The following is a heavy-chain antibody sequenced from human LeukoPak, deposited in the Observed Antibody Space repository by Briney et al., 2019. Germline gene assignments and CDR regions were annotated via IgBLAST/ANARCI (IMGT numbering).Heavy chain of an antibody. CDR1: GFTFSDYY. D-gene: IGHD6-19*01. J-gene: IGHJ4*02. CDR3: ARESIAEAGTDS. Sequence: AGSLRLSCAVSGFTFSDYYMSWIRQAPGKGLEGVSYISICRSEKNYADSVKGRFTISRDNAKNSLYRQMNSLRAEDTAVYYCARESIAEAGTDSWGQGTLVTVSS. CDR2: ISICRSEK. V-gene: IGHV3-11*06.